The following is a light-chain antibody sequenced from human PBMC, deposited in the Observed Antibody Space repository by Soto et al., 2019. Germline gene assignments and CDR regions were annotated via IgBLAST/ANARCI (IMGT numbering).Light chain of an antibody. CDR2: DVS. CDR1: QDISNY. V-gene: IGKV1-33*01. J-gene: IGKJ5*01. Sequence: DIQMTQSPPSLSVSVGDRVTITCXASQDISNYLHWFQQKPGKAPQLLIFDVSNLQTGVPSRFSGGGSGTDFALTISSLEPEDIATYYCQQYDSLPLTFGQGTRLEIK. CDR3: QQYDSLPLT.